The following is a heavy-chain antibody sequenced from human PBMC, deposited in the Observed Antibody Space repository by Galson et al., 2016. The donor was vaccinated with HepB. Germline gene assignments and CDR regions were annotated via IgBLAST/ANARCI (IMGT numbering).Heavy chain of an antibody. CDR2: LYSGGGST. J-gene: IGHJ2*01. CDR1: GFTVSSSY. V-gene: IGHV3-53*01. Sequence: LRLSCAASGFTVSSSYISWVRQTPGKGLEWVSILYSGGGSTHYADSVKGRFAISRDNSKNTLYLQMNSLRAEDTAVYFCARVYDGSGFLSRGWYFDLWGRGTLVTVSS. CDR3: ARVYDGSGFLSRGWYFDL. D-gene: IGHD3-22*01.